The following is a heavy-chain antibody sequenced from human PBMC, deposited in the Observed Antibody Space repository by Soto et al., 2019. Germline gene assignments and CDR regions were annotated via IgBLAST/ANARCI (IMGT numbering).Heavy chain of an antibody. CDR2: ISFDGTAK. V-gene: IGHV3-30*03. Sequence: HLGGSLRLSCVASGFTFNRYGMHWVRQAPGKGLEWVAEISFDGTAKYYAESVKGRFTVSRDNGNNTLHLEMNSLGAKDTAVYFSATGRSTRFDPWGQGTLVTVSS. D-gene: IGHD1-1*01. J-gene: IGHJ5*02. CDR1: GFTFNRYG. CDR3: ATGRSTRFDP.